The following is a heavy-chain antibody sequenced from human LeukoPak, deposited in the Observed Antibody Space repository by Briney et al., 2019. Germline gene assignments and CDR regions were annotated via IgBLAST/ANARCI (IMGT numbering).Heavy chain of an antibody. CDR3: AKDRAAAGLDY. J-gene: IGHJ4*02. V-gene: IGHV3-23*01. CDR1: GFTFSSYA. Sequence: GGSLRLSCAASGFTFSSYAMSWVRQAPGKGLEWLSAISSSGGSTYYADSVKGRLTISRDNSKNTLYLQMNSLRAEVTVVYYCAKDRAAAGLDYWGQGTLVTVSS. CDR2: ISSSGGST. D-gene: IGHD6-13*01.